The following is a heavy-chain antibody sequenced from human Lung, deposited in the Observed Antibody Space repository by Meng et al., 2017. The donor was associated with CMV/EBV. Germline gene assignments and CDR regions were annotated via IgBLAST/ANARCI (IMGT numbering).Heavy chain of an antibody. CDR1: GDSSNNHNW. J-gene: IGHJ1*01. D-gene: IGHD3-10*01. V-gene: IGHV4-4*02. Sequence: QVQLRESGPALVKPSEPLSLTCAVSGDSSNNHNWWAWVRQPPGKGLERIGEIPHRGSSAYNPSLKSRVSMSIDKSKNQFSLKLTSVTAADTAVYHCLRRSGGSVWGQGTLVTVSS. CDR3: LRRSGGSV. CDR2: IPHRGSS.